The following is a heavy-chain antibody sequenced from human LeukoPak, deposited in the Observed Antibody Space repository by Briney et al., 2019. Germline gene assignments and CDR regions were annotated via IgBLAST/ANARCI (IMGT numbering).Heavy chain of an antibody. CDR2: MNPNSGNT. D-gene: IGHD6-19*01. CDR3: ARRKGIAVAGTVLFDY. Sequence: GASVKVSCKASGYTFTSYDINGVRQATGQGREWMGWMNPNSGNTGYAQKFQGRVTMTRNTSISTAYMELSSLRSEDTAVYYCARRKGIAVAGTVLFDYWGQGTLVTVSS. CDR1: GYTFTSYD. J-gene: IGHJ4*02. V-gene: IGHV1-8*01.